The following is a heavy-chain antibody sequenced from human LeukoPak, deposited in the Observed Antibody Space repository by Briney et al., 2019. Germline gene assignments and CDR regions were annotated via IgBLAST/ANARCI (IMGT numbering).Heavy chain of an antibody. CDR3: AKSVAIYFYYGLDV. CDR1: GLTFSNHA. Sequence: GGSLRLSCAASGLTFSNHAMSWVRQAPGKGLEWVSAISVSGGSTYYADSVKGRFTISRDNSKSTLHLQMNSLRAEDTAVYYCAKSVAIYFYYGLDVWGQGTTVTVSS. J-gene: IGHJ6*02. CDR2: ISVSGGST. D-gene: IGHD3-3*01. V-gene: IGHV3-23*01.